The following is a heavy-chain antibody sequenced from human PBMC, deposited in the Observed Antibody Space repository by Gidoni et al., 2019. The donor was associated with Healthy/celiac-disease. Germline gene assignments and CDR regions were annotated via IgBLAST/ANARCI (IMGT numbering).Heavy chain of an antibody. J-gene: IGHJ6*02. V-gene: IGHV1-18*01. CDR2: ISAYNGNT. CDR3: ARVSSSWPSHYYGMDV. D-gene: IGHD6-13*01. CDR1: GSTFTSYG. Sequence: QVQLVQPGAEVKKPGASVKVSCKASGSTFTSYGISWVRQAPGQGLEWMGWISAYNGNTNYAQKLQGRVTMTTDTSTSTAYMELRSLRSDDTAVYYCARVSSSWPSHYYGMDVWGQGTTVTVSS.